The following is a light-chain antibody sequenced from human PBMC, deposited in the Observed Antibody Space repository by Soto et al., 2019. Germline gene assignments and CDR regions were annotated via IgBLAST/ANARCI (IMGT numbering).Light chain of an antibody. CDR3: ASWDDSLNGSNWV. Sequence: QSVLTQPPSASGTPGQRVTISCSGSSSNVRSNTVNWYQQLPGTAPKLLIYSNNQRPSGVPDRFSGSKSGTSASLAISGLQSEDEADYYCASWDDSLNGSNWVFGGGTKLTVL. J-gene: IGLJ3*02. CDR2: SNN. CDR1: SSNVRSNT. V-gene: IGLV1-44*01.